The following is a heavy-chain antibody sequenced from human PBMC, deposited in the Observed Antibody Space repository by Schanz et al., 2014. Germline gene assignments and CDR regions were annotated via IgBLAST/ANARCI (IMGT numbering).Heavy chain of an antibody. Sequence: VQLVESGGGLVQPGGSLRLSCAASGFSFVDAWMSWVRQAPGRGLEWVALIWYDGSNKYYAESVKGRFTISRDNPKNTLYLQMNSLRAEDTAVYYCARGTDTAMEHRPFDYWGQGTLVTVSS. CDR1: GFSFVDAW. V-gene: IGHV3-33*08. CDR3: ARGTDTAMEHRPFDY. D-gene: IGHD5-18*01. CDR2: IWYDGSNK. J-gene: IGHJ4*02.